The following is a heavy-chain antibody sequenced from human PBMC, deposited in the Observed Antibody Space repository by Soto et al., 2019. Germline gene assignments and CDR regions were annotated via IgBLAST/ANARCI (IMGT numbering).Heavy chain of an antibody. V-gene: IGHV1-18*04. D-gene: IGHD6-19*01. J-gene: IGHJ4*02. CDR2: ASNRNGVT. CDR1: GYTFANFD. CDR3: ARERLNTGWYGFDY. Sequence: GASVKVSCKTSGYTFANFDFSWVRQAPGQGLEWMGWASNRNGVTNYAENFRDRVTISTDTSTNTVYMELRSLRSDDTAVYFCARERLNTGWYGFDYWGQGTQVTVSS.